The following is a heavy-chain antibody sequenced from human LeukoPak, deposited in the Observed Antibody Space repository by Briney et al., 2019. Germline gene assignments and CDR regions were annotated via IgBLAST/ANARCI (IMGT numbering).Heavy chain of an antibody. Sequence: ASVKVSCKASGYTFTGYYMHWVRQAPGQGLEWMGWINPNSGGTNYAQKFQGRVTMTRDTSISTAYMELSRLRSDDTAVYYCARDLASTSGRFDPWGQRTLVTVSS. CDR3: ARDLASTSGRFDP. V-gene: IGHV1-2*02. CDR1: GYTFTGYY. CDR2: INPNSGGT. J-gene: IGHJ5*02.